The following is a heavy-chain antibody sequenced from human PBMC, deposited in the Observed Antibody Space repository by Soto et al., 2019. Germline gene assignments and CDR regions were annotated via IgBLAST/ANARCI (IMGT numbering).Heavy chain of an antibody. CDR2: LYTDDRT. J-gene: IGHJ4*02. D-gene: IGHD3-16*01. CDR1: VFIVSNKH. CDR3: VGAAPGD. Sequence: EVQLVETGGGLMQPGGSLRLSCAASVFIVSNKHMGWVRQAPGKGLESVSILYTDDRTYYADSVKGRFTISRDNSKNTVSLQMNGLRDEDTAMYYCVGAAPGDWGQGTPVTVSS. V-gene: IGHV3-53*05.